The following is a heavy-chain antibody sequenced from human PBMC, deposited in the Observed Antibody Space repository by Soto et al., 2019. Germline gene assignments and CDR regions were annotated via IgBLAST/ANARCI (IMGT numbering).Heavy chain of an antibody. J-gene: IGHJ6*04. V-gene: IGHV4-31*03. CDR2: IYYSGST. CDR1: GGSISSGGYY. CDR3: ARFAGVEGAGPYYSSGMAF. Sequence: SETLSLTCTVSGGSISSGGYYWSWIRQHPGKGLEWIGYIYYSGSTYYNPSLKSRVTISVDTSKNQFSLKLSSVTAADTAVYYCARFAGVEGAGPYYSSGMAFGANGPTVPV. D-gene: IGHD2-8*01.